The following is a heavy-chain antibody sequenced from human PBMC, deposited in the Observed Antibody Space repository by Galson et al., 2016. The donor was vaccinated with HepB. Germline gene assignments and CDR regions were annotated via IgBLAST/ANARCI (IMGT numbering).Heavy chain of an antibody. V-gene: IGHV3-64*04. Sequence: SLRLSCAASGFTFSSYAIHWVRQAPGKGLEYVSVIGSEGGETHYADSVKGRFTISRDNSKNRLYLQMDSLRAEDTAVYYCARDWVIVSGLDYWGQGTLVTVSS. CDR2: IGSEGGET. CDR3: ARDWVIVSGLDY. J-gene: IGHJ4*02. CDR1: GFTFSSYA. D-gene: IGHD5/OR15-5a*01.